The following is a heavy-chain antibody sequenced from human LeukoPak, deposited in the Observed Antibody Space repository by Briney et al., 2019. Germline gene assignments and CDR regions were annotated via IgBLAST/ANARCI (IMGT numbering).Heavy chain of an antibody. D-gene: IGHD3-9*01. CDR2: IFYSGST. CDR1: SGSISTSNYY. J-gene: IGHJ5*02. V-gene: IGHV4-39*07. Sequence: SETLSLTCTVSSGSISTSNYYWGWVRQPPGKALEWIGNIFYSGSTYYSPSLKSRVTISLDTSRNQFSLKLNSVTAADTAVYYCARDSYDILTGYDKWFDPWGQGTLVTVSS. CDR3: ARDSYDILTGYDKWFDP.